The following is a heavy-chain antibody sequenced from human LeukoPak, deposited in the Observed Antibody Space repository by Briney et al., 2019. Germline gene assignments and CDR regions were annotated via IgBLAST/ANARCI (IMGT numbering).Heavy chain of an antibody. CDR1: GGSFSGYY. D-gene: IGHD3-10*01. V-gene: IGHV4-34*01. CDR3: ARRGRTMVRSAFDY. Sequence: SETLSLTCAVYGGSFSGYYWSWIRQPPGKGLEWIGEINHSGSTNYNPSLKSRVTISVDTSKNQFSLKLSSVTAADTAVYYCARRGRTMVRSAFDYWGQGTLVTVSS. CDR2: INHSGST. J-gene: IGHJ4*02.